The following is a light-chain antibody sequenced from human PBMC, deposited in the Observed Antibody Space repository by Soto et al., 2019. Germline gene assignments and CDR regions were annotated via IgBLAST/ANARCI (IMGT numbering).Light chain of an antibody. CDR1: SIDIAPYNY. CDR3: SSYAGSSNFVV. CDR2: EVS. Sequence: QSALTQPASVSGSPGQSLTISCTGTSIDIAPYNYVSWYQQHPGKAPKLIIYEVSYRPSGISNRFSGSKSGNTASLTISGLQAEDEADYYCSSYAGSSNFVVFGGGTKLTVL. J-gene: IGLJ2*01. V-gene: IGLV2-14*01.